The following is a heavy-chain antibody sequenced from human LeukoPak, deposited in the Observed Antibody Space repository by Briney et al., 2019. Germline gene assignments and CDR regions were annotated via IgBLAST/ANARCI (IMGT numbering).Heavy chain of an antibody. CDR2: INYDGSKE. V-gene: IGHV3-30*02. Sequence: GGSLRLSCAASGFTFSRFGMHWVRQAPGKGLEWVTFINYDGSKEYYADSVKGRFTISRDSSKNTLYLQVNSLRAEDTAVYYCAKDEVVPSYYYIDVWGKGTTVTVSS. D-gene: IGHD2-2*01. CDR1: GFTFSRFG. J-gene: IGHJ6*03. CDR3: AKDEVVPSYYYIDV.